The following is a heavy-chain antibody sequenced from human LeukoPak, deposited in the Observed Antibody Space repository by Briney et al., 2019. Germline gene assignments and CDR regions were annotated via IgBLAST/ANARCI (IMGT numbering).Heavy chain of an antibody. V-gene: IGHV1-46*01. J-gene: IGHJ4*02. CDR2: INPSGGST. D-gene: IGHD5-18*01. CDR3: ARDPNGGYSYGYPTYYFDY. CDR1: GYTFTSYY. Sequence: ASVKVSCKASGYTFTSYYMHWVRQAPGQGLEWMGIINPSGGSTSYAQKFQGRVTMTRDTSTSTVYMELSSLRSEDTAVYYCARDPNGGYSYGYPTYYFDYWGQGTLVTVSS.